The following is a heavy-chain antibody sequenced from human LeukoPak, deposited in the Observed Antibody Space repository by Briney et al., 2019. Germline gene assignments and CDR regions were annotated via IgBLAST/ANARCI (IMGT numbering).Heavy chain of an antibody. Sequence: ASVKVSCKASGYTFTSYGISWVRQAPGQGLEWMGWISAYNGNTNYAQKLQGRVTMTTDTSTSTAYMELRSLRAEDTAVYYCARDLTAREGFDYWGQGTLVTVSS. D-gene: IGHD2-21*02. V-gene: IGHV1-18*01. CDR1: GYTFTSYG. J-gene: IGHJ4*02. CDR2: ISAYNGNT. CDR3: ARDLTAREGFDY.